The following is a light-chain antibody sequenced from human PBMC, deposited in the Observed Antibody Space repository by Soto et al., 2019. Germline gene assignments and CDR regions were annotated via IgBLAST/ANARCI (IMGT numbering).Light chain of an antibody. V-gene: IGKV1-39*01. Sequence: DIQMTQSPSSLSASVGDRVTITCRASQNIRTYLNWYQQRPGKAPKLLIYSASTLQRGVPSNFSGRGSGTDFTLTISSLQPEDFATYYCQQSYSTPNTFGQGTKLEIK. J-gene: IGKJ2*01. CDR2: SAS. CDR3: QQSYSTPNT. CDR1: QNIRTY.